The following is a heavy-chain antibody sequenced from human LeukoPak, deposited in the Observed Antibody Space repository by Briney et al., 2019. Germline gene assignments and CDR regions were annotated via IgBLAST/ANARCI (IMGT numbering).Heavy chain of an antibody. D-gene: IGHD6-6*01. CDR1: GDSINNYY. J-gene: IGHJ4*02. CDR2: IYYSGST. Sequence: SETLSLTCTVSGDSINNYYWSWIRQPPGKGLEWIGYIYYSGSTNYNPSLKSRVTISVDTSKNQFSLNLSSVTAADTAVYYCARHDPRGEPARLGFFDYWGQGTLVTVSS. CDR3: ARHDPRGEPARLGFFDY. V-gene: IGHV4-59*08.